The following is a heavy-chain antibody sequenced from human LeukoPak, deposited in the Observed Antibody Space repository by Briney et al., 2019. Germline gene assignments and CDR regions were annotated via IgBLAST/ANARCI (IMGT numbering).Heavy chain of an antibody. CDR1: GGSISSYY. CDR3: ARDRDSSGVSGTYDAFDI. D-gene: IGHD3-22*01. J-gene: IGHJ3*02. V-gene: IGHV4-59*01. CDR2: IYYSGST. Sequence: SETLSLTCTVSGGSISSYYWSWIRQPPWKGLEWIGYIYYSGSTNYNPSLKSRVTISVDTSKNQFSLKLSSVTAADTALYYCARDRDSSGVSGTYDAFDIWGQGTMVTVSS.